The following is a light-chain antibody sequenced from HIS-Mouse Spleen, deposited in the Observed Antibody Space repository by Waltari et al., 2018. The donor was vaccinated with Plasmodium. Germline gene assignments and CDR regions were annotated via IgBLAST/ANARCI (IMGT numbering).Light chain of an antibody. Sequence: AIRMTQSPSSFSASTGDRVTITCRASHGIRSYLACYRQKPGKAPKLLIYAASTLQSGVPSRFSGSGAGTDFTLTISCLQSADFATYYCQQYYSYPYTFGQGTKLEIK. J-gene: IGKJ2*01. CDR1: HGIRSY. CDR3: QQYYSYPYT. CDR2: AAS. V-gene: IGKV1-8*01.